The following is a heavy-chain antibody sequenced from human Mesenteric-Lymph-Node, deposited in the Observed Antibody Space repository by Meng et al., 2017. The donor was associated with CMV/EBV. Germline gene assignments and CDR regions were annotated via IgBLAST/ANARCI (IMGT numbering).Heavy chain of an antibody. CDR2: ISSSSSYI. J-gene: IGHJ6*02. CDR1: GFTFSSYS. D-gene: IGHD2-2*01. CDR3: ARELYCSSTSCYGVYYGMDV. V-gene: IGHV3-21*01. Sequence: GESLKISCAASGFTFSSYSMNWVRQAPGKGLEWVSSISSSSSYIYYADSVTGRFTISRDNDKNSLYLQMNSLRAEDTAVYYCARELYCSSTSCYGVYYGMDVWGQGTTVTVSS.